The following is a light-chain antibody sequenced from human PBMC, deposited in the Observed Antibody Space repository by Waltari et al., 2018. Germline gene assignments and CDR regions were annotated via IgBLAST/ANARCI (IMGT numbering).Light chain of an antibody. V-gene: IGLV1-44*01. CDR2: SNN. CDR3: AAWDDSLNGPDYV. CDR1: SSNIGSNT. Sequence: QSVLTQPPSASGTPGQRVTIPCSGGSSNIGSNTAHWYQQLPGTAPKLLIYSNNQRPSGVPDRFSGSKSGTSASLAISGLQSEDEADYYCAAWDDSLNGPDYVFGTGTKVTVL. J-gene: IGLJ1*01.